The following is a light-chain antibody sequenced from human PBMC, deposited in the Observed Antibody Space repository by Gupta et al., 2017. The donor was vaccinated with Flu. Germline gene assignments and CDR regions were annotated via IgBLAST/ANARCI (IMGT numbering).Light chain of an antibody. V-gene: IGLV3-9*01. CDR3: QVWDSNTGV. Sequence: ALGQTAKISCGGNNMGSKSVHWYQQKPGQAPVLVIYRDTNRPSGIPERFSGSNSGNTATLTVSRAQVGDEADYYCQVWDSNTGVFGGGTKLTVL. CDR1: NMGSKS. CDR2: RDT. J-gene: IGLJ3*02.